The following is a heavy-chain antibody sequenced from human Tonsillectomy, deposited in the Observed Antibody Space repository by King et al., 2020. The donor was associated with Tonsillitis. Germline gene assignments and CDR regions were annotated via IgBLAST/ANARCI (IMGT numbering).Heavy chain of an antibody. J-gene: IGHJ4*02. V-gene: IGHV1-2*02. Sequence: QLVQSGAEVKKPGASVKVSCKASGYTFTGYYIHWVRQAPGQGLEWMGWINPNTGGTDYARKFQGRVTMTRDTSISTSYMDLSRLRSDDKAVYYCGTGGTGNYDFWRGHRGGFDYWGQGTLVTVSS. CDR1: GYTFTGYY. D-gene: IGHD3-3*01. CDR2: INPNTGGT. CDR3: GTGGTGNYDFWRGHRGGFDY.